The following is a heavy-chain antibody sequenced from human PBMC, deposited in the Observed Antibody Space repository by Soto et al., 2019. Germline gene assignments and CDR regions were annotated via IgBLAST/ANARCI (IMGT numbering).Heavy chain of an antibody. CDR3: ARVRGYSYGYFDY. CDR1: GGSFSGYY. D-gene: IGHD5-18*01. Sequence: QVQLQQWGAGLLKPSETLSLTCAVYGGSFSGYYWSWIRQPPGKGLEWIGEINHSGSTNYNPSLKSRVTISVDTSKNQFSLKLSSVTAADTAVYYCARVRGYSYGYFDYWAREPWSPSPQ. CDR2: INHSGST. J-gene: IGHJ4*02. V-gene: IGHV4-34*01.